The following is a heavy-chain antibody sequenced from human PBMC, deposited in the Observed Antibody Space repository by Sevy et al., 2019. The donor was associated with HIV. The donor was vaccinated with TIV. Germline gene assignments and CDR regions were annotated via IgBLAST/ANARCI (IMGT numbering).Heavy chain of an antibody. CDR2: IISYNGNT. CDR3: ARDFFMDV. D-gene: IGHD3-3*01. CDR1: GYTFTTYG. Sequence: ASVKVSCKASGYTFTTYGITWVRQAPGQGLEWMGWIISYNGNTNYPQNLQDRVTMTTDTFTSTAYMELRSPRSDDTAVYYCARDFFMDVWGQGTTVTVSS. J-gene: IGHJ6*02. V-gene: IGHV1-18*01.